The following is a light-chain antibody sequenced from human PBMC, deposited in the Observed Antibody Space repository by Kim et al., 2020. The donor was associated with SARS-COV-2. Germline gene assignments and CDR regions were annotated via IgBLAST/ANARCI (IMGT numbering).Light chain of an antibody. CDR3: QQRSNSPPT. Sequence: EIVLTQSPATLSLSPGERATLSCRASQSVSSYLAWYQQKPGQAPRLLIYAASNRATGIPARFSGSGSGTDFTLTISSLEPEDFAVYYCQQRSNSPPTFGQGTKLEIK. CDR1: QSVSSY. J-gene: IGKJ2*01. CDR2: AAS. V-gene: IGKV3-11*01.